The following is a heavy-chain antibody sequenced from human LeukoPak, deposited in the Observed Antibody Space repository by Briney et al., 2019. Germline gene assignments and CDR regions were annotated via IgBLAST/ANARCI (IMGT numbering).Heavy chain of an antibody. V-gene: IGHV4-59*01. CDR3: ARGDIVATIFDY. CDR2: VYYSGST. J-gene: IGHJ4*02. D-gene: IGHD5-12*01. Sequence: SETLSLTCTVSGGSISSYYWSWIRQPPGKGLEWIGYVYYSGSTNYNPSLKSRVTISVDTSKNQFSLKLSSVTAADTAVYYCARGDIVATIFDYWGQGTLVTVSS. CDR1: GGSISSYY.